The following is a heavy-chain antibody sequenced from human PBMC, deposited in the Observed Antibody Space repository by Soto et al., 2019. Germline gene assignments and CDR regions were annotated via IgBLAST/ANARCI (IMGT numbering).Heavy chain of an antibody. J-gene: IGHJ6*03. CDR3: AGTGGITIFGVVSSYYYMDV. Sequence: EVQLVESGGGLVQPGGSLRLSCAASGFTFSSYSMNWVRQAPGKGLEWVSYISSSSITIYYADSVKGRFPISRDNANNSLYLRMTSLIAEAKAVYYCAGTGGITIFGVVSSYYYMDVWGKVTTVTFSS. CDR1: GFTFSSYS. CDR2: ISSSSITI. V-gene: IGHV3-48*01. D-gene: IGHD3-3*01.